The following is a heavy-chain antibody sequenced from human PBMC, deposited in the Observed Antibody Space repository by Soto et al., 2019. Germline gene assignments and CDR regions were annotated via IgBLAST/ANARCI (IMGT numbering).Heavy chain of an antibody. Sequence: GGSLRLSCAASGFIVSDHYMEWVRQAPGEGLEWVGRSSDKANSFTADYADSVKGRFTISRDNSKNTLYLQMNSLRAEDTAVYYCASAARENYYCGMDVWGQGTTVTVSS. CDR1: GFIVSDHY. V-gene: IGHV3-72*01. CDR2: SSDKANSFTA. CDR3: ASAARENYYCGMDV. J-gene: IGHJ6*02.